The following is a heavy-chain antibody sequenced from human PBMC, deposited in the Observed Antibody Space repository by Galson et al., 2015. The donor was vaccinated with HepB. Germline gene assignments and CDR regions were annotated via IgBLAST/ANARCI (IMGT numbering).Heavy chain of an antibody. D-gene: IGHD6-13*01. CDR3: VRENIAAAGRFDP. CDR1: GGSISSYY. J-gene: IGHJ5*02. CDR2: IYTSGST. Sequence: SETLSLTCTVSGGSISSYYWSWIRQPAGKGLEWLGRIYTSGSTNYSPSLKSRVTMSVDTSKNQFSLKLSSVTAADTAVYYCVRENIAAAGRFDPWGQGTLVTVSS. V-gene: IGHV4-4*07.